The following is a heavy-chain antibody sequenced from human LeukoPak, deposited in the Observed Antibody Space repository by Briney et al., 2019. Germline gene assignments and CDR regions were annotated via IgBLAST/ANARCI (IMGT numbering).Heavy chain of an antibody. CDR3: ACSSWYGWFDP. CDR2: IWYDGSNK. CDR1: GFTFSSYG. D-gene: IGHD6-13*01. J-gene: IGHJ5*02. V-gene: IGHV3-33*01. Sequence: PGGSLRLSCAASGFTFSSYGMHWVRQAPGKGLEWVAVIWYDGSNKYYADSVKGRFTISRDNSKNTLYLQMNSLRAEDTAVYYCACSSWYGWFDPWGQGTLVTVSS.